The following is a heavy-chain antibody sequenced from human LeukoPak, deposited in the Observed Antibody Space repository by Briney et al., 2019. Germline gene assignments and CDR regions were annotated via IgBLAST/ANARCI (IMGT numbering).Heavy chain of an antibody. CDR2: ISGSGGST. CDR3: ANERDSYYYDSSGYYLDY. J-gene: IGHJ4*02. D-gene: IGHD3-22*01. CDR1: GFTFSSYG. Sequence: PGGSLRLSCAASGFTFSSYGMSWVRQAPGKGLEWVSAISGSGGSTYYADSVKGRFTISRDNSKNTLYLQMNSLRAEDTAVYYCANERDSYYYDSSGYYLDYWGQGTLVTVSS. V-gene: IGHV3-23*01.